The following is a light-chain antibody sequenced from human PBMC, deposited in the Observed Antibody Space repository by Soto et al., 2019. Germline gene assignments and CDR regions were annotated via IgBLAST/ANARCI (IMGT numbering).Light chain of an antibody. V-gene: IGLV1-40*01. Sequence: QSVLTQPPSVSGAPGQRVTISCTGSSSNIGAGYDVHWYQHLPETAPKLLIYGNNNRPSGVPDRFSGSKSGTSASLAITGLQAEDEADYYCQSYDSSLSGAVFGGGTKDTVL. CDR3: QSYDSSLSGAV. J-gene: IGLJ2*01. CDR2: GNN. CDR1: SSNIGAGYD.